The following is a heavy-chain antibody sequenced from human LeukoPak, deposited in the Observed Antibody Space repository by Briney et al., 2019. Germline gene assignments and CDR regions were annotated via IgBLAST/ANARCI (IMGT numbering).Heavy chain of an antibody. CDR1: GYTFTSYD. D-gene: IGHD3-9*01. CDR3: ARAGWRYFDWKTCYFDY. V-gene: IGHV1-8*01. J-gene: IGHJ4*02. CDR2: MNPNSGNT. Sequence: GASVKVSRKASGYTFTSYDINWVRQATGQGLEWMGWMNPNSGNTGYAQKFQGRVTMTRNTSISTAYMELSSLRSEDTAVYYCARAGWRYFDWKTCYFDYWGQGTLVTVSS.